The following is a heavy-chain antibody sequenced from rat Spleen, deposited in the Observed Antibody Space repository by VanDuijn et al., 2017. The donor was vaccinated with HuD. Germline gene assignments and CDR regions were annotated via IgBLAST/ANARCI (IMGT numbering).Heavy chain of an antibody. CDR1: GFSLPSYN. J-gene: IGHJ3*01. V-gene: IGHV2-63*01. CDR2: MRFNGDT. Sequence: QVQLKESGPGLVQPSQTLSLTCTVSGFSLPSYNVHWVRQPPGKGLEWMGRMRFNGDTAYNSALKSRLTISRDTSKNQVFLKMNSRKTDYTGTYYCTRGGSAVGVWDWFAYWGQGTLVTVSS. D-gene: IGHD3-2*01. CDR3: TRGGSAVGVWDWFAY.